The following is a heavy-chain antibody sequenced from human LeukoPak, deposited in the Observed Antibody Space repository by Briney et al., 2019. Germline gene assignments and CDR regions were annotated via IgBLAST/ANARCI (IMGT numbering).Heavy chain of an antibody. CDR1: GGSISSGGYY. CDR3: ASVLDYDSSGYKFDY. CDR2: IYYSGST. V-gene: IGHV4-31*03. Sequence: PSQTLSLTCTVSGGSISSGGYYWSWIHQHPGKGLELIGYIYYSGSTYYNPSLKSRVTISVDTSKNQFSLTLSSVTAADTAVYYCASVLDYDSSGYKFDYWRQGPLVTVSS. J-gene: IGHJ4*02. D-gene: IGHD3-22*01.